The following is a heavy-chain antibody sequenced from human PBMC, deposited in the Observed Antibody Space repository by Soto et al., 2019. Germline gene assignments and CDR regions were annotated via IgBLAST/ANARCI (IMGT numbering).Heavy chain of an antibody. CDR1: GGSISSYY. J-gene: IGHJ4*02. D-gene: IGHD1-26*01. CDR3: AILDSPGGYFDY. CDR2: IYYSGST. V-gene: IGHV4-59*01. Sequence: SETLSLTCTVSGGSISSYYWSWIRQPPGKGLEWIGYIYYSGSTNYNPSLKSRVTISVDTSKNQFSLKLSSVTAADTAVYYCAILDSPGGYFDYWGQGTLVTVAS.